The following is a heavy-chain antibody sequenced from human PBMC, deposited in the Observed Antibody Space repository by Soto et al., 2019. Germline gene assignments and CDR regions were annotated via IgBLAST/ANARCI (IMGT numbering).Heavy chain of an antibody. Sequence: EVQLVQSGAEVKKPGESLRISCKGSGYSFTSYWISWVRQMPGKGLEWMGRIDPSDSYTNYSPSFEGHVTISADKSISTAYLQWSSMKASDTAIYSARLQASSGDNDLTFDYWGQGTLVTVSS. CDR2: IDPSDSYT. CDR3: RLQASSGDNDLTFDY. J-gene: IGHJ4*02. V-gene: IGHV5-10-1*01. CDR1: GYSFTSYW. D-gene: IGHD1-1*01.